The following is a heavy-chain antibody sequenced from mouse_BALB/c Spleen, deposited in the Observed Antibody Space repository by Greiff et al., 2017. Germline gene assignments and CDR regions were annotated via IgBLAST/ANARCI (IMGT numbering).Heavy chain of an antibody. Sequence: EVKLQESGAELVKPGASVKLSCTASGFNIKDTYMHWVKQRPEQGLEWIGRIDPANGNTKYDPKFQGKATITADTSSNTAYLQLSSLTSEDTAVYYCARDYGSRPWFAYWGQGTLVTVSA. J-gene: IGHJ3*01. CDR1: GFNIKDTY. V-gene: IGHV14-3*02. CDR2: IDPANGNT. CDR3: ARDYGSRPWFAY. D-gene: IGHD1-1*01.